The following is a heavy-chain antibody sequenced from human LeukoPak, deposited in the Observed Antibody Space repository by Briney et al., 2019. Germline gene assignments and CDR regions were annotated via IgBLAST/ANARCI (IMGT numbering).Heavy chain of an antibody. CDR3: AKRGVVIRVILVGFHKEAYYFDS. V-gene: IGHV3-23*01. D-gene: IGHD3-10*01. CDR2: ISDSGGRT. Sequence: PGGSLRLSCAVSGITLSNYGMSWVRQAPGMGLEWVAGISDSGGRTNYADSVKGRFTISRDNPKNTLYLQMNSLRAEDTAVYFCAKRGVVIRVILVGFHKEAYYFDSWGQGALVTVSS. J-gene: IGHJ4*02. CDR1: GITLSNYG.